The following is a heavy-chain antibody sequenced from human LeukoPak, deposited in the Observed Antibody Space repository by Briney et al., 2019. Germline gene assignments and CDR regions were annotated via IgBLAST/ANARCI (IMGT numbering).Heavy chain of an antibody. CDR1: GFTFSSYG. CDR3: AKVPPSGSIDY. V-gene: IGHV3-30*18. Sequence: GGSLRLSCAASGFTFSSYGMHWVRQAPGKELEWVAVISYDGSNKYYADSVKGRFTISRDNSKNTLYLQMNSLRAEDTAVYYCAKVPPSGSIDYWGQGTLVTVSS. CDR2: ISYDGSNK. D-gene: IGHD1-26*01. J-gene: IGHJ4*02.